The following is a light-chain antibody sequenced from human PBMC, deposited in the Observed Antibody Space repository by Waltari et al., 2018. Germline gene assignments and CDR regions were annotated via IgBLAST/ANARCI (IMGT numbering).Light chain of an antibody. CDR3: QQFYSLPVT. CDR2: WAS. V-gene: IGKV4-1*01. J-gene: IGKJ4*01. CDR1: QSVLYSSNNKNY. Sequence: DIVMIQSPDSLAVSLGERATIHCKSSQSVLYSSNNKNYVAWYQQKPGQPPKLRVYWASNRESGVPDRFSGSGSGTDFSLTISSLQAEDVAVYYCQQFYSLPVTFGGGTNVEIK.